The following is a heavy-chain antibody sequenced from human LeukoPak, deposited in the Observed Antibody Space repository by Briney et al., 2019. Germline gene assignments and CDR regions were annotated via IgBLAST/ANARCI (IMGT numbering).Heavy chain of an antibody. CDR3: KSGGAAPGSFDN. D-gene: IGHD6-13*01. J-gene: IGHJ4*02. CDR2: IKYDGDEE. Sequence: GGSLRLSCAASGFTFSDYWMSWMRQAPGKGLEWVANIKYDGDEEYYVDSVKGRFTISRDNAKNSLYLQLNSLRVEDTAVYYCKSGGAAPGSFDNWGQGTLVTVSS. CDR1: GFTFSDYW. V-gene: IGHV3-7*01.